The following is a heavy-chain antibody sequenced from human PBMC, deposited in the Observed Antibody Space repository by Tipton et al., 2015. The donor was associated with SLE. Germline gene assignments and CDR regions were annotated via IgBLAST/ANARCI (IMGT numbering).Heavy chain of an antibody. CDR2: IYYSGST. J-gene: IGHJ4*02. V-gene: IGHV4-31*03. Sequence: TLSLTCTVSGGSISSGGYSWSWIRQHPGKGLEWIGYIYYSGSTYYNPSLKSRVTISVDTSKNQFSLKLSSVTAADTAVYYCARGGLSLGELSLYRYFDYWGQGTLVTVSS. CDR3: ARGGLSLGELSLYRYFDY. D-gene: IGHD3-16*01. CDR1: GGSISSGGYS.